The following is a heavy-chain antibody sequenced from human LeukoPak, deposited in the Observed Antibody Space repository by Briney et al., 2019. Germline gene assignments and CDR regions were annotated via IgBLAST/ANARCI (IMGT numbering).Heavy chain of an antibody. J-gene: IGHJ4*02. Sequence: GGSLRLSCAASGFTFSSYGMHWVRQAPGKGLEWVAFIRYDGSNKYYADSVKGRFTISRDNSKNTLYLQMNSLRAEDTAVYYCASTYYDSSGYSYWGQGTLVTVSS. CDR2: IRYDGSNK. V-gene: IGHV3-30*02. D-gene: IGHD3-22*01. CDR3: ASTYYDSSGYSY. CDR1: GFTFSSYG.